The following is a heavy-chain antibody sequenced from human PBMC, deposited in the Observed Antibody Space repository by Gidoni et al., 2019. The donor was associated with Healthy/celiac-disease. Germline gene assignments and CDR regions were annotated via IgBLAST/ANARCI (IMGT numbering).Heavy chain of an antibody. CDR2: IYSGGST. CDR1: GFTVSSNY. CDR3: ARDGRYCSGGSCYYYYYMDV. D-gene: IGHD2-15*01. V-gene: IGHV3-53*01. J-gene: IGHJ6*03. Sequence: EVQLVESGGGLIQHGGSLRLSCAASGFTVSSNYMSWVRQAPGKGLEWVSVIYSGGSTYYADSVKGRFTISRDNSKNTLYLQMNSLRAEDTAVYYCARDGRYCSGGSCYYYYYMDVWGKGTTVTVSS.